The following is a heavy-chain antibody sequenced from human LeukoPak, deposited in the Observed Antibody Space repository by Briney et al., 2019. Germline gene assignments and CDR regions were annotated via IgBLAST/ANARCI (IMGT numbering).Heavy chain of an antibody. D-gene: IGHD4-17*01. Sequence: GGSLRLSCAASGFTFSSYSMNWVRQAPGKGLEWVSSISSSGSYIYYADSVKGRFTISRDNAKNSLYLQMNSLRAEDTAVYYCARDTVTTGAYWGQGTLVTVSS. J-gene: IGHJ4*02. CDR3: ARDTVTTGAY. V-gene: IGHV3-21*01. CDR2: ISSSGSYI. CDR1: GFTFSSYS.